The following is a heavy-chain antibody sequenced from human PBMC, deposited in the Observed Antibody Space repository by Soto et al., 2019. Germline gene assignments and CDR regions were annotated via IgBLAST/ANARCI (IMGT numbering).Heavy chain of an antibody. D-gene: IGHD6-19*01. CDR2: IYYSGST. Sequence: PSETLSLTCTVSGGSISSYCWSWIRQPPGKGLEWIGYIYYSGSTNYNPSLKSRVTISVDTSKNQFSLKLSSVTAADTAVYYCARGAVAGDYYYYYGMDVWGQGTTVTVSS. CDR1: GGSISSYC. J-gene: IGHJ6*02. CDR3: ARGAVAGDYYYYYGMDV. V-gene: IGHV4-59*01.